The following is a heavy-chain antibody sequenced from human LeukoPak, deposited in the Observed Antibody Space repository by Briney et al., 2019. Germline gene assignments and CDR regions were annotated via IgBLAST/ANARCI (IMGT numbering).Heavy chain of an antibody. Sequence: SETLSLTCTVSGGSINNYYWSWIRQSPGKGLEWIGYIYYSGSTIYNPSLRGRVTMSRDTSKNQFSLKLSSVTAADTAVYDCARYYCRSATCYTWWFDSWGQGTLVTVSS. CDR1: GGSINNYY. CDR2: IYYSGST. CDR3: ARYYCRSATCYTWWFDS. D-gene: IGHD2-2*02. J-gene: IGHJ5*01. V-gene: IGHV4-59*01.